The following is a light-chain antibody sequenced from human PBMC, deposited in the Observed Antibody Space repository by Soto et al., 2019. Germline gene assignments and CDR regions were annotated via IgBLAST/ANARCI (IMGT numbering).Light chain of an antibody. Sequence: DIQMTQSPSSLSASVGDRVTITCRASQSINNYLNWYQQRQGKPPKLLIYATSTLQSGVPSGFSSSGSWTDFTLTINSLQPEDCATYYYQQTYSTPFTFGPGTKVYIK. V-gene: IGKV1-39*01. CDR3: QQTYSTPFT. CDR1: QSINNY. CDR2: ATS. J-gene: IGKJ3*01.